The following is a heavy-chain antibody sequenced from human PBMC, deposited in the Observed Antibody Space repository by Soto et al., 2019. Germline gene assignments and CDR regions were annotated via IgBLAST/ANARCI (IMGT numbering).Heavy chain of an antibody. V-gene: IGHV4-34*01. CDR2: FNHTGST. CDR3: ARGKTYCTGGSCYEQFDY. Sequence: PSETLSLTCAVYGESFRGHYCSWISQPPGKGLEWIGEFNHTGSTNYNPSLKSRVTMSVDTSKNQFSLKLTSMTAADTAVYYCARGKTYCTGGSCYEQFDYWGQGTLVTVSS. D-gene: IGHD2-15*01. CDR1: GESFRGHY. J-gene: IGHJ4*02.